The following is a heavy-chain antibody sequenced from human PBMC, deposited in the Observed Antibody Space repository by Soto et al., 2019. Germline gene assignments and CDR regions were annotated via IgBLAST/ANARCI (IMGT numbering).Heavy chain of an antibody. Sequence: PGGSLRLSSTASGFPFSGSAMHWVRQASGKGLEWVGRIRSKANSYATAYAASVKGRFTISGDDSKNTAYLQMNSLKTEDTAVYYCTRRSNSSGFNYYYYGMDVWGQGTTVTVSS. V-gene: IGHV3-73*01. D-gene: IGHD3-22*01. CDR2: IRSKANSYAT. CDR3: TRRSNSSGFNYYYYGMDV. J-gene: IGHJ6*02. CDR1: GFPFSGSA.